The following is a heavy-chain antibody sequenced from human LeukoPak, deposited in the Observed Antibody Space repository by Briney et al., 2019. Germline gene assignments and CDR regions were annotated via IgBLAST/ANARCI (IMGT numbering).Heavy chain of an antibody. CDR1: GGSITSYY. CDR3: ARLVAHCSSASCTDF. J-gene: IGHJ4*02. Sequence: SETLSLTCTVSGGSITSYYWSWVRQPPGKGLEWIGYIYYSGSTSYNPSLKSRVTISPDTSRNQLSLELSSVTTADSAVYYCARLVAHCSSASCTDFWGQGTLVTVSS. CDR2: IYYSGST. V-gene: IGHV4-59*01. D-gene: IGHD2-2*01.